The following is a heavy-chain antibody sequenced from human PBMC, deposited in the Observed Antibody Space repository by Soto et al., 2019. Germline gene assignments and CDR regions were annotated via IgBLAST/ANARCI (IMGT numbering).Heavy chain of an antibody. CDR3: AKGTGAHDAFDI. V-gene: IGHV3-30*18. Sequence: GGSLRLSCAASGFTFSSYGMHWVRQAPGKGLEWVAVISYDGSNKYYADSVKGRFTISRDNSKNTLYLQMNSLRAEDTAAYYCAKGTGAHDAFDIWGQGTMVTVSS. CDR1: GFTFSSYG. D-gene: IGHD1-26*01. CDR2: ISYDGSNK. J-gene: IGHJ3*02.